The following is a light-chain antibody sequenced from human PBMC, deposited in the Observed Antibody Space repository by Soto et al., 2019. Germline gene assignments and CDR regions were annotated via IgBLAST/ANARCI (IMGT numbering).Light chain of an antibody. V-gene: IGKV1-5*03. CDR3: QHYNSYSEA. J-gene: IGKJ1*01. CDR1: QTISSW. CDR2: KAS. Sequence: DIQMTQSPSTLSGSVGARVTITCRASQTISSWVAWSPQTQGKAPKFLSYKASTLKSGVPSRFRGSGSGTEFTLTISSLKPDDFETYYCQHYNSYSEAFGQGTKVDIK.